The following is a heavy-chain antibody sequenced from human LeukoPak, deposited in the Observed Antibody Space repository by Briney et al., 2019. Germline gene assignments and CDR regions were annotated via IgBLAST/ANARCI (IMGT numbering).Heavy chain of an antibody. CDR2: IYPGDSDT. CDR1: GYSFTSYW. V-gene: IGHV5-51*01. J-gene: IGHJ4*02. D-gene: IGHD3-22*01. CDR3: ARLRGDYDSSGYYHPRGFFDY. Sequence: GESLKISCKGSGYSFTSYWIGWVRKMPGKGLEWMGIIYPGDSDTRYSPSFQGQVTISADKSISTAYLQWSSLKASDTAMYYCARLRGDYDSSGYYHPRGFFDYWGQGTLVTVSS.